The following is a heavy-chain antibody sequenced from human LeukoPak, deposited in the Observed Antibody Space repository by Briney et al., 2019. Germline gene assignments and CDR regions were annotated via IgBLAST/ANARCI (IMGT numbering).Heavy chain of an antibody. V-gene: IGHV1-2*02. Sequence: GASVKVSCKASGYTFTGYYMHWVRQAPGQGLERMGWINPNSGGTNYAQKFQGRVTMTRDTSISTAYMELSRLRSDDTAVYYCAREGTAMANYYYYMDVWGKGTTVTVSS. J-gene: IGHJ6*03. D-gene: IGHD5-18*01. CDR1: GYTFTGYY. CDR3: AREGTAMANYYYYMDV. CDR2: INPNSGGT.